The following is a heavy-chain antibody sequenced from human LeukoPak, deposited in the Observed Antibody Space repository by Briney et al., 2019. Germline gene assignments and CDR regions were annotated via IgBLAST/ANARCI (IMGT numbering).Heavy chain of an antibody. CDR2: INPNSGGT. J-gene: IGHJ4*02. D-gene: IGHD3-22*01. V-gene: IGHV1-2*06. CDR3: ARVGYYESSGYYEY. CDR1: GYTLTDYF. Sequence: ASVKVSCKASGYTLTDYFMHWVRQAPGQGLEWMGRINPNSGGTNYAQKFQGRVTMTRDTSISTVYMELSRLRSDDTAVYYCARVGYYESSGYYEYWGQGTLVTVSS.